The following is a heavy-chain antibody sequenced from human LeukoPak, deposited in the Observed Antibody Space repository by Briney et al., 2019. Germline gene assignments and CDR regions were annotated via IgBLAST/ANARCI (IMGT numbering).Heavy chain of an antibody. CDR1: GYAFTRHY. V-gene: IGHV1-46*01. J-gene: IGHJ5*02. D-gene: IGHD1-26*01. CDR3: ARDNSVGDYAWWFDP. CDR2: INPSGSST. Sequence: ASVTVSCKASGYAFTRHYMHWVRQAPGQGLEWMGLINPSGSSTIYAQKFQGRVTMTRDMSTSTDYMELSSLRSEDTAVYYCARDNSVGDYAWWFDPWGQGTLVTVSS.